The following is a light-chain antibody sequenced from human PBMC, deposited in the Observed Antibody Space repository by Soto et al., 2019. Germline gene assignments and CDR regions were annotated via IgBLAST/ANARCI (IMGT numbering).Light chain of an antibody. CDR2: GVF. CDR3: QHYDGSPLT. CDR1: QSVNSNY. V-gene: IGKV3-20*01. Sequence: ETVLTQSPGTVSLSPGERATLSCRTSQSVNSNYLAWYQQKPGQSPRLLIYGVFNRATDIPDRFSGSGSGTDFTLTISGLEPEDSAVYYCQHYDGSPLTFGQGTKLEL. J-gene: IGKJ2*01.